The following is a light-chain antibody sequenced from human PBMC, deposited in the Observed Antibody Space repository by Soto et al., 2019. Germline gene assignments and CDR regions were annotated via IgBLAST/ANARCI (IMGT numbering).Light chain of an antibody. CDR1: ENVRTF. V-gene: IGKV3-11*01. Sequence: EVVLTQSPATLSLSPGERATLSCRASENVRTFVDWYQQKPGQAPRLLIYGASNRATGIPARFSGSGSGTDFTLTISNLEPEDFATYYCQQIKTYPRTFGPGTKVDF. CDR3: QQIKTYPRT. J-gene: IGKJ3*01. CDR2: GAS.